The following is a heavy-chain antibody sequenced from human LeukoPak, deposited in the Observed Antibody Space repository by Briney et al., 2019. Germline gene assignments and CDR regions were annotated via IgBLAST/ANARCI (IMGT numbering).Heavy chain of an antibody. V-gene: IGHV1-46*01. CDR3: VRGSRSSGWDLRAMGDYFDF. J-gene: IGHJ4*02. Sequence: GASVKVSCKASGYTLTSYYIHWVRQAPRQGLEWIGIINPNGGSTSYSQNFQGRVTMSRDMSTSTIYVELSSLRSEDTAVYYCVRGSRSSGWDLRAMGDYFDFWGQGTLATVSS. CDR1: GYTLTSYY. D-gene: IGHD6-19*01. CDR2: INPNGGST.